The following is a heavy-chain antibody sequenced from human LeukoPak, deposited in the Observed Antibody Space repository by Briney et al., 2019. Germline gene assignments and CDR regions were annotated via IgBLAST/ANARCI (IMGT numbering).Heavy chain of an antibody. CDR2: ISSSSSYI. J-gene: IGHJ4*02. CDR1: GFTFSSYS. V-gene: IGHV3-21*01. D-gene: IGHD3-22*01. CDR3: ARDTYYYDSSGYYGY. Sequence: GRSLRLSCAASGFTFSSYSMNWVRQAPGKGLEWVSSISSSSSYIYYADSVKGRFTISRDNAKNSLYLQMNSLRAEDTAVYYCARDTYYYDSSGYYGYWGQGTLVTVSS.